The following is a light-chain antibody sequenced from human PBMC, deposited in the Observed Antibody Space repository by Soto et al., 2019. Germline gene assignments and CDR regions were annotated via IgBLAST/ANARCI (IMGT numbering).Light chain of an antibody. CDR3: SSYTSSSTYV. V-gene: IGLV2-14*01. J-gene: IGLJ1*01. CDR1: SSDVGGYNY. Sequence: LTQPASVSASPGHSITISCTGTSSDVGGYNYVSWYQQHPGKAPKVMIYDVSNRPSGVSNRFSGSKSGNTAFLIIFGLQAEDEADYYCSSYTSSSTYVFGTGTKVTVL. CDR2: DVS.